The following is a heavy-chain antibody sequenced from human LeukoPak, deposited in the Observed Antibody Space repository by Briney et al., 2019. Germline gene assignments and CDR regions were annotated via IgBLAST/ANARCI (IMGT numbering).Heavy chain of an antibody. Sequence: GGSLKLSCEASGFTFSCSAIHWVPQATGKGLEWFGRMRSKGDNHATAYAASVEGRFTISRNDSTNTAYLQMNRLTTDDTGMYYCTRPTVATNSWGQGTLVTVSS. V-gene: IGHV3-73*01. J-gene: IGHJ4*02. CDR1: GFTFSCSA. D-gene: IGHD4-17*01. CDR3: TRPTVATNS. CDR2: MRSKGDNHAT.